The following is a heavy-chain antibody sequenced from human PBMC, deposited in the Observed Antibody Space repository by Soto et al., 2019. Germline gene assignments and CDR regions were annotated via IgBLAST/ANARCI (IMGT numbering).Heavy chain of an antibody. CDR1: GFTFSSYA. V-gene: IGHV3-23*01. CDR3: AKTLDPIQRITIFGVVITVPPRENYYYYMDV. CDR2: ISGSGGST. Sequence: GGSLRLSCAASGFTFSSYAMSWVRQAPGKGLEWVSAISGSGGSTYYADSVKGRFTISRDNSKNTLYLQMNSLRAEDRAVYYCAKTLDPIQRITIFGVVITVPPRENYYYYMDVWGKGTTVTVSS. D-gene: IGHD3-3*01. J-gene: IGHJ6*03.